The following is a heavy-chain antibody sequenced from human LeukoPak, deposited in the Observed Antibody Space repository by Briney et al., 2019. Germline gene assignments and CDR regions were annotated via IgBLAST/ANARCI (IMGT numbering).Heavy chain of an antibody. CDR2: INPNSGGT. J-gene: IGHJ3*02. D-gene: IGHD5-12*01. Sequence: ASVKVSCKASGYTFTGYYMHWVRQAPGQGLEWVGRINPNSGGTNYAQKFQGRVTMTRDTSISTAYMELSRLRSDDTAVYYCARETSGYDAFDIWGQGTMVTVSS. CDR1: GYTFTGYY. CDR3: ARETSGYDAFDI. V-gene: IGHV1-2*06.